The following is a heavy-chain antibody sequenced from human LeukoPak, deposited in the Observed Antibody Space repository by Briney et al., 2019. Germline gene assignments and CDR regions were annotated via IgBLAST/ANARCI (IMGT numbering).Heavy chain of an antibody. D-gene: IGHD3-22*01. CDR1: GFTFSSYA. J-gene: IGHJ4*02. V-gene: IGHV3-21*01. CDR3: ARDTGAYYDSGGLDY. CDR2: ISSSSSYI. Sequence: GGSLRLSCAASGFTFSSYAMSWVRQAPGKGLEWVSSISSSSSYIYYADSVKGRLTISRDNAKNSLYLQMNSLRAEDTAVYYCARDTGAYYDSGGLDYWGQGTLVTVSS.